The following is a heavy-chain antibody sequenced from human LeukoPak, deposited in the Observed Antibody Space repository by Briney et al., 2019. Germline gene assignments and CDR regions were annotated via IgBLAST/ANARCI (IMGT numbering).Heavy chain of an antibody. Sequence: PSETLSLTCTVSGGSVSSGSYYWSWIRQPPGKGLEWIGYIYYSGSTYYNPSLKSRVTISVDTSKNQFSLKLSSVTAADTAVYYCARDLVRGGFDYWGQGTLVTVSS. D-gene: IGHD3-10*01. CDR3: ARDLVRGGFDY. J-gene: IGHJ4*02. CDR2: IYYSGST. CDR1: GGSVSSGSYY. V-gene: IGHV4-61*01.